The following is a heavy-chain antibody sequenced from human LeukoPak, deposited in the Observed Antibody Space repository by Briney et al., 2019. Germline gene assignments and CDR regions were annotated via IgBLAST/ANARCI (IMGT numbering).Heavy chain of an antibody. CDR2: ISWNSGSI. J-gene: IGHJ6*02. Sequence: GGSLRLSCAASGFTFSSYAMSWVRQAPGKGLEWVSGISWNSGSIGYADSVKGRFTISRDNAKNSLYLQMNSLRAEDTALYYCAKNARAYYYYGMDVWGQGTTVTVSS. V-gene: IGHV3-9*01. CDR1: GFTFSSYA. CDR3: AKNARAYYYYGMDV.